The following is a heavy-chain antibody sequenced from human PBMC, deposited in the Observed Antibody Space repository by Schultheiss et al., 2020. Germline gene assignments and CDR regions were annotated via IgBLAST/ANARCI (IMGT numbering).Heavy chain of an antibody. Sequence: GESLKISCVVSGFTFINYGMTWVGQTPGKGVEWVSTISGSGGSTYYADSVKGRFTISRDNSKNTLYLQMNSLRAEDTAVYYCAKKLSFGLGELSLFFPAHHWGQGTLVTVSS. CDR2: ISGSGGST. CDR1: GFTFINYG. D-gene: IGHD3-16*02. V-gene: IGHV3-23*01. J-gene: IGHJ5*02. CDR3: AKKLSFGLGELSLFFPAHH.